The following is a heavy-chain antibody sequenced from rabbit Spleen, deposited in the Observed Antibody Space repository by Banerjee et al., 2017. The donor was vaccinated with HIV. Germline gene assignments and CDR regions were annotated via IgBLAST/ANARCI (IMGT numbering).Heavy chain of an antibody. CDR3: ARDLVGVIGWNFYL. D-gene: IGHD1-1*01. CDR1: GVSFSSSSY. J-gene: IGHJ4*01. V-gene: IGHV1S40*01. Sequence: QSLEESGGDLVQPGASLTLTCKASGVSFSSSSYMCWVRQAPGKGLEWITCINMVTGKGVSATWAKGRFTISRTSSTTVTLRMTSLTAADRAAYFCARDLVGVIGWNFYLWGQGTLVTVS. CDR2: INMVTGKG.